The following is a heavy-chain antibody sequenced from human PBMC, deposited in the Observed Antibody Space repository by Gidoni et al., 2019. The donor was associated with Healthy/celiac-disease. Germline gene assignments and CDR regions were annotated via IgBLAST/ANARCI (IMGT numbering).Heavy chain of an antibody. CDR2: ISGGGGRT. V-gene: IGHV3-23*01. J-gene: IGHJ3*02. D-gene: IGHD3-22*01. Sequence: EVQLLESGGGLVQPGGSLRLSCAAPGFTFSSYAMSWVRQAPGKGLEWVLAISGGGGRTYYADSVKGRFTISRDKSKNTLYLQMNSLRAEDTAVYYCAKDAYYYDSSGAFDIWGQGTMVTVSS. CDR3: AKDAYYYDSSGAFDI. CDR1: GFTFSSYA.